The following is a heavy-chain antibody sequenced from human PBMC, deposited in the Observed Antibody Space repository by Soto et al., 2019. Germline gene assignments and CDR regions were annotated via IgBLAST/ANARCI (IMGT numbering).Heavy chain of an antibody. CDR3: ARSISGSYFYYYYYYGMDV. Sequence: ASVKVSCKASGYTFTSYGISWVRQAPGQGXEWMGWISAYNGNTNYAQKLQGRVTMTTDTSTSTAYMELRSLRSDDTAVYYCARSISGSYFYYYYYYGMDVWGQGTTVTVSS. CDR1: GYTFTSYG. D-gene: IGHD1-26*01. J-gene: IGHJ6*02. V-gene: IGHV1-18*04. CDR2: ISAYNGNT.